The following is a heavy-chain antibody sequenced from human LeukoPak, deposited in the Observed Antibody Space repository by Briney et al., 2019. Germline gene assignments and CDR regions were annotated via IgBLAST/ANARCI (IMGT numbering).Heavy chain of an antibody. V-gene: IGHV1-69*13. CDR3: ARGGRVVRGVIGQYYYYYMDV. D-gene: IGHD3-10*01. CDR2: IIPIFGTA. Sequence: ASVKVSCKASGYTFTSYGISWARQAPGQGLEWMGGIIPIFGTANYAQKFQGRVTITADESTSTAYMELSSLRSEDTAVYYCARGGRVVRGVIGQYYYYYMDVWGKGTTVTISS. J-gene: IGHJ6*03. CDR1: GYTFTSYG.